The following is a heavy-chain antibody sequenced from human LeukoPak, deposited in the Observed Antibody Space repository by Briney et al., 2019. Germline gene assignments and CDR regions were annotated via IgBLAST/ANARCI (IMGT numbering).Heavy chain of an antibody. V-gene: IGHV3-30*02. CDR1: GFTFRSYG. CDR3: AKDLLYYYDSSGAFDY. D-gene: IGHD3-22*01. J-gene: IGHJ4*02. CDR2: IRYDGSNK. Sequence: SGGSLRLSCAASGFTFRSYGMHWVRQAPGKGLEWVAFIRYDGSNKYYADSVKGRFTISRDNSKNTPYLRMNSLRAEDTAVYYCAKDLLYYYDSSGAFDYWGQGTLVTVSS.